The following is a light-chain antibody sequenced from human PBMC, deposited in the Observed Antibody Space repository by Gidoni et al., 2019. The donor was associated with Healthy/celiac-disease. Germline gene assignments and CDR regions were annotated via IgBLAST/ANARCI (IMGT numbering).Light chain of an antibody. J-gene: IGKJ4*01. CDR1: QSVSSY. CDR2: DAS. CDR3: QQRSNWPRLT. Sequence: EILLTQSPPTLSLSPGERATLACRASQSVSSYLAWYQQKPGQAPRPLIYDASNRATGIPARFSGSGSGTDFTLTISSLEPEDFAVYYCQQRSNWPRLTFGGGTKVEIK. V-gene: IGKV3-11*01.